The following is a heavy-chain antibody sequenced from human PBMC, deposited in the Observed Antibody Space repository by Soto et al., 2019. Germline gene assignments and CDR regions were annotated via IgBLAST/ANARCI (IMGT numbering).Heavy chain of an antibody. Sequence: SETLSLTCSVSGGSISMSDYYWGWIRQPPGEGLEWLGNINYRGTSYHNPSLKSRVTISVDTSKNQFSLKLSSVTAADTAVYYCAAGGGLPRYYWGQGTLVTVSS. J-gene: IGHJ4*02. D-gene: IGHD5-12*01. V-gene: IGHV4-39*07. CDR2: INYRGTS. CDR3: AAGGGLPRYY. CDR1: GGSISMSDYY.